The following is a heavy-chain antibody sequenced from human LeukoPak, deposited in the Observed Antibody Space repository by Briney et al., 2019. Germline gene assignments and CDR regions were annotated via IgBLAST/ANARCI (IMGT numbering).Heavy chain of an antibody. CDR3: AADCSSTSCYGAFDI. V-gene: IGHV3-11*01. Sequence: GGSLRLSCAASGFTFSDYYMSWIRQAPGKGLKWVSYISSSGSTIYYADSVKGRFTISRDNAKNSLYLQMNSLRAEDTAVYYCAADCSSTSCYGAFDIWGQGTMVTVSS. CDR1: GFTFSDYY. CDR2: ISSSGSTI. D-gene: IGHD2-2*01. J-gene: IGHJ3*02.